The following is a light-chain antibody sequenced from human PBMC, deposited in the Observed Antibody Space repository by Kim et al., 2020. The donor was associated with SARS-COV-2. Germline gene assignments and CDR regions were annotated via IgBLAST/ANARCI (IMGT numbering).Light chain of an antibody. Sequence: GQSITISCTGTRSEVGGYYYVCGYQQRPGKAPKLMIYDVSKRPSGVSNRFSGSKAGNTASLTISGIQAEDEADYYCSSYTSSSTRVFGGGTKLTVL. CDR2: DVS. CDR3: SSYTSSSTRV. V-gene: IGLV2-14*04. J-gene: IGLJ2*01. CDR1: RSEVGGYYY.